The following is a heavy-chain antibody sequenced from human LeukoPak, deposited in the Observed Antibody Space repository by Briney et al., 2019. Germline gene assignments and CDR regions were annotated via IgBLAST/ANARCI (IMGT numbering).Heavy chain of an antibody. CDR3: ARAPSIAARREGWFDL. D-gene: IGHD6-6*01. J-gene: IGHJ5*02. Sequence: ASVKVSCKASGYTVTGYYMHWVRQPPPQGLEWMGWVNPNSGGTNYAQKFQGRVTMTRDTSISTAYMELSRLSSDDTAVYYCARAPSIAARREGWFDLWGQGTLVTVSS. CDR2: VNPNSGGT. V-gene: IGHV1-2*02. CDR1: GYTVTGYY.